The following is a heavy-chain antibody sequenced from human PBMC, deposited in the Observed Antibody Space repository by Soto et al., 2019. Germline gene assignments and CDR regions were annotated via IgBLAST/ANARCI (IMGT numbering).Heavy chain of an antibody. CDR2: IYPGDSDT. CDR3: ARHGIAARQLYYFGMDV. D-gene: IGHD6-6*01. V-gene: IGHV5-51*01. J-gene: IGHJ6*02. CDR1: GDSFTSYW. Sequence: PGESLKISCKGSGDSFTSYWIGWVRQMPGKGLEWMGIIYPGDSDTRYSPSFQGQVTISADKSISTAYLQWSSLKASDTAMYYCARHGIAARQLYYFGMDVWGQGTTVTVSS.